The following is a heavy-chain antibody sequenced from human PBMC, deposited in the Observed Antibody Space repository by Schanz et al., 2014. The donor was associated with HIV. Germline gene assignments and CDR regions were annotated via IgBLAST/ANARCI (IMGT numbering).Heavy chain of an antibody. CDR2: ISESGGRT. CDR1: GFAFNNYA. Sequence: DVQLVESGGGLVKPGESLRLSCAASGFAFNNYAMTWVRQAPGKGLEWVSSISESGGRTYYADSVNGRFTISRDNSKNTLYLQMTTLRIDDTAVYYCAKPEYDSRGNSQSHFDYWGQGTLVTVSS. CDR3: AKPEYDSRGNSQSHFDY. V-gene: IGHV3-23*04. J-gene: IGHJ4*02. D-gene: IGHD3-22*01.